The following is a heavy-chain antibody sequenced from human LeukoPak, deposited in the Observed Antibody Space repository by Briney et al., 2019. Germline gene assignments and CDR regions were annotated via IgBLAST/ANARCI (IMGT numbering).Heavy chain of an antibody. V-gene: IGHV1-8*03. D-gene: IGHD6-25*01. CDR1: GYTFTSYD. Sequence: GASVKVSCKASGYTFTSYDINWVRQATGQGLEWMGWVNPNSGNTGYAQKFQGRVTITRNTSISTAYMELSSLRSEDTAVYYCARWEAANYFAFDIWGQGTMVTVSS. CDR3: ARWEAANYFAFDI. CDR2: VNPNSGNT. J-gene: IGHJ3*02.